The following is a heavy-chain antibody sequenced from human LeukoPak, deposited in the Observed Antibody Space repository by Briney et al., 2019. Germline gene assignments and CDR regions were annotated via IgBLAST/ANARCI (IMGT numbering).Heavy chain of an antibody. CDR3: ARATSMDNYYYFYGLDL. CDR1: GFSFSDYY. CDR2: ISSSATTI. Sequence: PGGSLRLSCAASGFSFSDYYMAWLRRAPGKGLEWLSYISSSATTIYYADSVKGRLTISRDDDKSFLYLEMSDLRVDDTAVYYCARATSMDNYYYFYGLDLWGRGTTAAVSS. D-gene: IGHD2/OR15-2a*01. V-gene: IGHV3-11*01. J-gene: IGHJ6*02.